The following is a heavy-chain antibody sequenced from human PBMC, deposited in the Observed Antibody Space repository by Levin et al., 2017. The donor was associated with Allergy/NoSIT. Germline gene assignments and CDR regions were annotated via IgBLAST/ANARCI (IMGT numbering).Heavy chain of an antibody. J-gene: IGHJ4*02. CDR2: ISYDGSNK. CDR1: GFTFSTYG. V-gene: IGHV3-30*18. CDR3: AKDVGNIVVVVAPYYFDY. Sequence: GGSLRLSCAVSGFTFSTYGMHWVRQAPGKGLEWVAVISYDGSNKYYADSVKGRFTISRDNSKNTLYLQMNSLRAEDTAVYYCAKDVGNIVVVVAPYYFDYWCQGTLVTVSS. D-gene: IGHD2-15*01.